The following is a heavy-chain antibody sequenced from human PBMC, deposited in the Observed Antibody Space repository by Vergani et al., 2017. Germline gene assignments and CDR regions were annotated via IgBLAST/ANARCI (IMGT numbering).Heavy chain of an antibody. CDR3: AKSRSTTVTTTRSIPGSFFNPFDY. CDR2: ISGSGGST. Sequence: EVQLLESGGGLVQPGGSLRLSCAASGFTFSSYAMSWVRQAPGKGLEWVSAISGSGGSTYYADSVKGRFTISRDNSKNTLYLQMNSLRAEDTAVYYCAKSRSTTVTTTRSIPGSFFNPFDYWSQGTLVTVSS. D-gene: IGHD4-17*01. CDR1: GFTFSSYA. J-gene: IGHJ4*02. V-gene: IGHV3-23*01.